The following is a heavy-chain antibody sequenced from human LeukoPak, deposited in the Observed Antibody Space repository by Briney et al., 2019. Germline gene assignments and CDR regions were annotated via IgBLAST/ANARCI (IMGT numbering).Heavy chain of an antibody. CDR3: ARSHCGGDCYSSRWQILYGYYYYYMDV. CDR1: GGSFRGFY. D-gene: IGHD2-21*02. CDR2: INHSGSS. V-gene: IGHV4-34*01. Sequence: SETLSLTCAVYGGSFRGFYWTWIRQSPGKGLEWIGEINHSGSSSYNPSLKSRIIISVDMSKNQFSLKVRSVTAADTAVYYCARSHCGGDCYSSRWQILYGYYYYYMDVWGTGTTVTVSS. J-gene: IGHJ6*03.